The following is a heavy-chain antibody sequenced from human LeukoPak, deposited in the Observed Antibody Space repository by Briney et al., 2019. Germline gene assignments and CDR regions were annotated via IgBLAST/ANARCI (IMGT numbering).Heavy chain of an antibody. CDR2: IYYSGST. CDR3: ARGVNYYGSGSYLDY. CDR1: GYFIRSGFY. J-gene: IGHJ4*02. D-gene: IGHD3-10*01. V-gene: IGHV4-38-2*02. Sequence: SETLSLTCTVSGYFIRSGFYWGWIRQPPGKGLEWIGSIYYSGSTYYNPSLKSRVTISVDTSKNQFSLKLSSVTAADTAVYYCARGVNYYGSGSYLDYWGQGTLVTVSS.